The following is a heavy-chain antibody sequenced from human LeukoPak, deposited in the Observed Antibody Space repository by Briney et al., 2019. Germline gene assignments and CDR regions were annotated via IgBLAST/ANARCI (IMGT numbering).Heavy chain of an antibody. CDR1: GGSISSSSYY. J-gene: IGHJ5*02. CDR2: IYYSGST. Sequence: SETLSLTCTVSGGSISSSSYYWGWIRQPPGKGLEWIGSIYYSGSTYYNPSFKSRVTISVDTSKNQFSLKLSSVTAADTAVYYCARQGSYLSITMSLSDCWFDPWGQGTLVTVSS. V-gene: IGHV4-39*01. D-gene: IGHD3-10*02. CDR3: ARQGSYLSITMSLSDCWFDP.